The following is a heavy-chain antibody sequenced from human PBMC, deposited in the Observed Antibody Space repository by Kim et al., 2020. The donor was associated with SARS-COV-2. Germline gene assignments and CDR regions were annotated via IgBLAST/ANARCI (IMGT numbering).Heavy chain of an antibody. Sequence: ASVKVSCKASGYTFTSYGISWVRQAPGQGLEWMGWISAYNGNTNYAQKLQGRVTMTTDTSTSTDYMELRSLRSDDTAVYYCARDEYGTTAGYWGQGTLVTVSS. CDR1: GYTFTSYG. CDR2: ISAYNGNT. J-gene: IGHJ4*02. CDR3: ARDEYGTTAGY. D-gene: IGHD1-1*01. V-gene: IGHV1-18*01.